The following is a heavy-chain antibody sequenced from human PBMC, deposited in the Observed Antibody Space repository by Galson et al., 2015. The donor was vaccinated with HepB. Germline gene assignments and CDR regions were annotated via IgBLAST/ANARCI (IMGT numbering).Heavy chain of an antibody. V-gene: IGHV3-74*01. CDR1: GFTFSTSW. Sequence: SLRLSGAASGFTFSTSWVHWVRQAPGKGLVWVSRINGDGSSTSYADSVKGRFTISRDNAKNTLYLQMNSLRVEDTAVYYCARGGPLGTYYFDYWGQGILVTVSS. CDR3: ARGGPLGTYYFDY. J-gene: IGHJ4*02. D-gene: IGHD3/OR15-3a*01. CDR2: INGDGSST.